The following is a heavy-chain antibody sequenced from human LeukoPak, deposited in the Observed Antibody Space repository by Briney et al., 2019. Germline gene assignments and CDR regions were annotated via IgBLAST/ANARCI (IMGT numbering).Heavy chain of an antibody. CDR2: IYYSGST. D-gene: IGHD3-3*01. CDR1: GGSISSYY. J-gene: IGHJ4*02. CDR3: VRQTFRDFWSGYYVDY. V-gene: IGHV4-59*01. Sequence: SETLSLTCTVSGGSISSYYWSWIRQPPGKGLEWIGYIYYSGSTNYNPSLKSRVTISVDTSKNQFSLKLSSVTAADTAVYYCVRQTFRDFWSGYYVDYWGQGTLVTVSS.